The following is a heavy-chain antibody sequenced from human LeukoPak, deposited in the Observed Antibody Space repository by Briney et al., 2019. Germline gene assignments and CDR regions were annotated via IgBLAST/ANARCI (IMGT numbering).Heavy chain of an antibody. V-gene: IGHV3-7*01. CDR1: GFPFDVQT. CDR2: MKEDGGEI. J-gene: IGHJ4*02. D-gene: IGHD1-26*01. CDR3: AKGGATRGRFEN. Sequence: GGSLRLSCAASGFPFDVQTMSWVRQAPGKGLDWVASMKEDGGEIYYADSVKGRFTISRDNPKNSLYLQMNSLRAEDTAVYYCAKGGATRGRFENWGQGTLVTVSS.